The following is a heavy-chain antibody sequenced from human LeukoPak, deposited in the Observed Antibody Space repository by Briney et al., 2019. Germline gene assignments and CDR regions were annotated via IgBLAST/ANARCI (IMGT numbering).Heavy chain of an antibody. J-gene: IGHJ5*02. CDR1: GFTFSSYA. CDR3: ARGGDIVVVPAALIGWFDP. Sequence: GRSLRLSCAASGFTFSSYAIHWVRQAPGKGLEWVAVISYDGSNKYYADSVKGRYTISRDNSKNTLYLQMNSLRAEDTAVYYCARGGDIVVVPAALIGWFDPWGQGTLVTVSS. CDR2: ISYDGSNK. D-gene: IGHD2-2*01. V-gene: IGHV3-30*04.